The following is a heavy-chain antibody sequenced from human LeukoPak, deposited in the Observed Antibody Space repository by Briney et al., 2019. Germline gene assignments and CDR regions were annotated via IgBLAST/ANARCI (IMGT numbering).Heavy chain of an antibody. CDR2: IRYDGGNK. CDR3: AKGPNYDILTGWRKTYNAFDI. D-gene: IGHD3-9*01. J-gene: IGHJ3*02. CDR1: GFTFSTYG. V-gene: IGHV3-30*02. Sequence: SGGSLRLSCAASGFTFSTYGMHWVCQAPGKGLEWVAFIRYDGGNKYYADSVKGRFTISRDNSKNTLFLQVNSLRAEDTAVYYCAKGPNYDILTGWRKTYNAFDIWGHGTMVTVSS.